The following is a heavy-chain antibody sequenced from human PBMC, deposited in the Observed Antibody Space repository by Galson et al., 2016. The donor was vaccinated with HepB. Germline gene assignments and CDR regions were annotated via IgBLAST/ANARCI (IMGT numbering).Heavy chain of an antibody. CDR1: GFTFSDFY. V-gene: IGHV3-15*01. J-gene: IGHJ3*02. Sequence: SLRLSCAASGFTFSDFYMSWVRQAPGKGPEWVGRIKRETDGGTIDYAAPVKGRFTISRDDSKSTMYLQMNSLKIDDTGVYYCGKGSASDIWGQGTMVTVSS. CDR2: IKRETDGGTI. CDR3: GKGSASDI.